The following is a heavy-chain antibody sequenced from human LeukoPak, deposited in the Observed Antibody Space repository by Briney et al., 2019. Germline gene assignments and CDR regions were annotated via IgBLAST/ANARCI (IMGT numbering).Heavy chain of an antibody. Sequence: PSETLSLTCTVSGGSISSYYWSWIRQPPGKGLEWIGYIYYSGSTNYNPSLKSRVTISVDTSKNQFSLKLSSVTAADTAVYYCAREAGRGGNWFDPWGQGTLVTVSS. D-gene: IGHD6-6*01. CDR1: GGSISSYY. CDR3: AREAGRGGNWFDP. J-gene: IGHJ5*02. V-gene: IGHV4-59*08. CDR2: IYYSGST.